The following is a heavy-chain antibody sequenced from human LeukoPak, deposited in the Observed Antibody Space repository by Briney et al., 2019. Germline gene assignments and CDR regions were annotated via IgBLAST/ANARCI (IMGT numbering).Heavy chain of an antibody. D-gene: IGHD1-20*01. CDR1: GGSISSSSYY. V-gene: IGHV4-39*01. CDR3: ASGITGNNWFDP. J-gene: IGHJ5*02. Sequence: SETLSLTCTVSGGSISSSSYYWGWIRQPPGKGLEWIGSIYYSGSTYYNPSLKSRVTISVDTSKNQFSLKLSSVTAADTAVYYCASGITGNNWFDPWGQGNLVTVSS. CDR2: IYYSGST.